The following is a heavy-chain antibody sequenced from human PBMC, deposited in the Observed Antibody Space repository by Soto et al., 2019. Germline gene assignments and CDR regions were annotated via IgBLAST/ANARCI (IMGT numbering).Heavy chain of an antibody. CDR2: IDTDGGGT. CDR3: ATVFAF. D-gene: IGHD4-17*01. V-gene: IGHV3-74*01. CDR1: GFTLRSHR. Sequence: EVQLVESGGGLVQPGGSLRVSCAASGFTLRSHRIHWVRQAPGKGLEWVSRIDTDGGGTSYADSVKGRFTISTDNAKNTFNFQLKVRRAEDTAVNSCATVFAFWGQEPLSPSPQ. J-gene: IGHJ4*01.